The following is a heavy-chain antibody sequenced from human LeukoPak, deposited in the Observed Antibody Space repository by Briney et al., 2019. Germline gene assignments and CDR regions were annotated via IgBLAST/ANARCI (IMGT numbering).Heavy chain of an antibody. CDR3: AREIVVVVAATRWFDP. J-gene: IGHJ5*02. D-gene: IGHD2-15*01. Sequence: SETLSLTCTVSGGSISSYYWSWIRPPPGKGLEWIGYIYYSGSTNYNPSLKSRVTISVDTSKNQFSLKLSSVTAADTAVYYCAREIVVVVAATRWFDPWGQGTLVTVSS. CDR1: GGSISSYY. V-gene: IGHV4-59*01. CDR2: IYYSGST.